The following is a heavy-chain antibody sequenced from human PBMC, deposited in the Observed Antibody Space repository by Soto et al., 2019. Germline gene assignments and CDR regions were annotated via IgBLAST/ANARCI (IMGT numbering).Heavy chain of an antibody. Sequence: EVQLVESGGGLVQPGGSLRLSCAASGFTFSDHYMDWVRQAPGKGLEWVGRTRNKANSYTTEYAASVKGTFTISRDDSKNSLYLQMNSLKTEDTAVYYCARASNGDSLFDYWGQGTLVTLSS. CDR2: TRNKANSYTT. CDR1: GFTFSDHY. CDR3: ARASNGDSLFDY. V-gene: IGHV3-72*01. D-gene: IGHD4-17*01. J-gene: IGHJ4*02.